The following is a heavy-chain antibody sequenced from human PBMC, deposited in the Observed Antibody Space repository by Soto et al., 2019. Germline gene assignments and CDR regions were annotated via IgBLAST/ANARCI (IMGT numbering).Heavy chain of an antibody. Sequence: QVQLQESGPGLVKPSETLSLTCTVSGGSISSYYWSWIRQPPGKGLEWIGYIYYSGSTNYNPSLKSRVTISVDTSKNQFSLKLSSVTAADTAVYYCARARRLDAFDIWGQGTMVTVSS. CDR1: GGSISSYY. D-gene: IGHD6-19*01. CDR2: IYYSGST. J-gene: IGHJ3*02. CDR3: ARARRLDAFDI. V-gene: IGHV4-59*01.